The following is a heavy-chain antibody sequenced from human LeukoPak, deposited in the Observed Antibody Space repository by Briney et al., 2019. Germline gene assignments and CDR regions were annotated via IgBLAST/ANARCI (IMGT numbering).Heavy chain of an antibody. Sequence: GGSLRLSCAASGFRFDYYSMNWVRQAPGKGLEWVSSISPSGEYIYYTDSVKGRFTISRDNAKNSVFLQMNRLRAEDTAVYFCAKDSTVTDPCFDYWGQGILVTVSS. CDR2: ISPSGEYI. D-gene: IGHD4-11*01. CDR3: AKDSTVTDPCFDY. V-gene: IGHV3-21*01. CDR1: GFRFDYYS. J-gene: IGHJ4*02.